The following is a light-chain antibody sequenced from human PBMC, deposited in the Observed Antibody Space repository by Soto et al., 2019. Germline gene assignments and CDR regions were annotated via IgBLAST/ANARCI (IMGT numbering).Light chain of an antibody. CDR1: SSDIGSYNF. V-gene: IGLV2-23*01. J-gene: IGLJ2*01. Sequence: QSVLTQPASVSGSPGQSITISCTGTSSDIGSYNFVSWYQQHVGKAPKVMTYEGSKRPSGVSDRFSASKSGNTASLTIAGLQAEDEADYYCCSHAGDHVVVGGGTKVTVL. CDR3: CSHAGDHVV. CDR2: EGS.